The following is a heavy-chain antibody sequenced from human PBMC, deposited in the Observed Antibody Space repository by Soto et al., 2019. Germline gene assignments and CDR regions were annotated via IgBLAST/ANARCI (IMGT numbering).Heavy chain of an antibody. CDR1: GFTFDDYA. J-gene: IGHJ4*02. Sequence: EVQLVESGGGLVQPGRSLRLSCAASGFTFDDYAMHWVRQPPGKGLEWVSSISWNSGNLGYADSVKGRFTISRDNAKNSLYLQMTSLRGADTALYYCAKGASTTVFAFNDYWGQGTLVTVSS. CDR3: AKGASTTVFAFNDY. V-gene: IGHV3-9*01. CDR2: ISWNSGNL. D-gene: IGHD4-17*01.